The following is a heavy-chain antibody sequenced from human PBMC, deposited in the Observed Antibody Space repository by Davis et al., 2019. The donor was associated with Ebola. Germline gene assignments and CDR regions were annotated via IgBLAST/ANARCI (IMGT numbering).Heavy chain of an antibody. V-gene: IGHV2-70*11. Sequence: SGPTLVKPTQTLTLTCTFSGFALTTPGVGVGWIRQPPGKALEWLARIDWDDDIYYNTSLKTRLTISKDTSKNQVVLTMTNVDPVDTATYYCARIRWEDYGSSSALDYWGQGILVTVSS. CDR3: ARIRWEDYGSSSALDY. CDR1: GFALTTPGVG. CDR2: IDWDDDI. J-gene: IGHJ4*02. D-gene: IGHD6-6*01.